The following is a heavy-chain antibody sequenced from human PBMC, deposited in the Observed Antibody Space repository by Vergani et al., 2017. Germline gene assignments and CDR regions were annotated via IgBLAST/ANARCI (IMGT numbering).Heavy chain of an antibody. D-gene: IGHD2-8*01. Sequence: VQLVESGGGLVKPAGSLRLSCAASGFTFSDFSMSWVRQAPGKGLEWVAFIGSSGPYINYADSVKGRFIISRDNTNNSLFLQLRSLRAEDAAVYYCARDCTSGGCPDNYGMDVWGQGATVTVSS. V-gene: IGHV3-21*06. J-gene: IGHJ6*02. CDR1: GFTFSDFS. CDR3: ARDCTSGGCPDNYGMDV. CDR2: IGSSGPYI.